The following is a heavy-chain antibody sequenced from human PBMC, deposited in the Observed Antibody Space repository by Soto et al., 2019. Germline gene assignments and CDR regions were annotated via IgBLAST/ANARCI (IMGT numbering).Heavy chain of an antibody. Sequence: VKFSCKAPGYTFTSYGISWARQAPGQGREWMGWVIAYNGNPNYAQKLQGRVTMTTDTSTSTAYTELRTLRSDDTAVYYCARGRVLPYIDYWGQGILVTVSS. V-gene: IGHV1-18*01. CDR1: GYTFTSYG. CDR3: ARGRVLPYIDY. D-gene: IGHD3-10*01. J-gene: IGHJ4*02. CDR2: VIAYNGNP.